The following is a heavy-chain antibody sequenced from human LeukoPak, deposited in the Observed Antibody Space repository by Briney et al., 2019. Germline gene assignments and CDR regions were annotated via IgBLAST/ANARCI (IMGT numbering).Heavy chain of an antibody. CDR1: GFTFSDYY. V-gene: IGHV3-11*05. D-gene: IGHD4-17*01. CDR2: ISTGSSYT. J-gene: IGHJ4*02. Sequence: GGSLRLSCAVSGFTFSDYYMSWIRQAPGKGLEWVSYISTGSSYTNYADSVKGRFTISRDNSKNTLYLQMNSLRADDTAIYYCAKGHGVYTANYFDYWGQGTLVTVSS. CDR3: AKGHGVYTANYFDY.